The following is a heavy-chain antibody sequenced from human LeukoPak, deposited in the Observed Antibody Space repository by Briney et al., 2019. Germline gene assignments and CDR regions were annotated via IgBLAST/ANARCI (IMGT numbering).Heavy chain of an antibody. CDR1: GFTFSSYA. Sequence: GGSLRLSCAASGFTFSSYAMHWVRQAPGKGLEWVAVISYDGSNKYYADSVKGRFTISRDNSKNTLYLQMNSLRAEDTAVYYCAKDASMVRGVMGYWGQGTLVTVSS. CDR3: AKDASMVRGVMGY. CDR2: ISYDGSNK. V-gene: IGHV3-30*04. D-gene: IGHD3-10*01. J-gene: IGHJ4*02.